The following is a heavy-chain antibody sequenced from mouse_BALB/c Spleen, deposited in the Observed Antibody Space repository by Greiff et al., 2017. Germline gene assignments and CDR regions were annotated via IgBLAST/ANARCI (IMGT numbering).Heavy chain of an antibody. CDR3: ARVDYYGYYAMDY. J-gene: IGHJ4*01. CDR2: INSNGGST. D-gene: IGHD1-2*01. Sequence: SGGGLVQPGGSLKLSCAASGFTFSSYGMSWVRQTPDKRLELVATINSNGGSTYYPDSVKGRFTISRDNAKNTLYLQMSSLKSEDTAMYYCARVDYYGYYAMDYWGQGTSVTVSS. V-gene: IGHV5-6-3*01. CDR1: GFTFSSYG.